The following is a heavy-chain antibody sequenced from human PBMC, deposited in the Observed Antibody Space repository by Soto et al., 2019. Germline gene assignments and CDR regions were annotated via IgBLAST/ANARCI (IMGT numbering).Heavy chain of an antibody. CDR1: GFTFSSYW. CDR3: ARERSIAAAGDAFDI. Sequence: GGSLRLSCAASGFTFSSYWMSWVRQAPGKGLEWVANIKQDGSEKYYVDSVKGRFTISRDNAKNSLYLQMNSLRAEDTAVYYCARERSIAAAGDAFDIWGQGTMVTVSS. CDR2: IKQDGSEK. D-gene: IGHD6-13*01. V-gene: IGHV3-7*03. J-gene: IGHJ3*02.